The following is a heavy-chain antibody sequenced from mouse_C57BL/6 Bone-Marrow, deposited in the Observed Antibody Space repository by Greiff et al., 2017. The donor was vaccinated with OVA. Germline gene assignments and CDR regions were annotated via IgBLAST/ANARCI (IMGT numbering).Heavy chain of an antibody. J-gene: IGHJ1*03. CDR1: GYTFTDYY. CDR3: ARGDIWSNYVDWYFDV. CDR2: INPYNGGT. V-gene: IGHV1-19*01. Sequence: EVQLQQSGPVLVKPGASVKMSCKASGYTFTDYYMNWVKQSHGKSLEWIGVINPYNGGTSYNQKFKGKATLTVDKSSSTAYMELNSLTSEDSAVYYGARGDIWSNYVDWYFDVWGTGTTVTVSS. D-gene: IGHD2-5*01.